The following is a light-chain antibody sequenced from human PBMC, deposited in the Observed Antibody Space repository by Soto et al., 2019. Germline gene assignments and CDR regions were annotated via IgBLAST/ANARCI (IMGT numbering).Light chain of an antibody. Sequence: SPGETATLSCRASQSVDKFLAWYQQRPGHPPSLLIFDSSNRATGVPVRCSGCGSGTVFTLTIGSLEPEDSAVYYWQQRKQWHPIPFGQGTRLAIK. CDR1: QSVDKF. V-gene: IGKV3-11*01. CDR2: DSS. CDR3: QQRKQWHPIP. J-gene: IGKJ5*01.